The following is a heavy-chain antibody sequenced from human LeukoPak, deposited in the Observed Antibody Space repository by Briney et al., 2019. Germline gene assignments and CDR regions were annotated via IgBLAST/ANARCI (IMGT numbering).Heavy chain of an antibody. J-gene: IGHJ4*02. V-gene: IGHV4-31*03. CDR2: IYYSGSA. CDR3: ARGLKDDSSGSFDY. CDR1: GGSISSGGYY. D-gene: IGHD3-22*01. Sequence: PSETLSLTCTVSGGSISSGGYYWSWIRQHPGKGLEWIGYIYYSGSAYYNPSLKSRVTISVDTSKNQFSLKLSSVTAADTAVYYCARGLKDDSSGSFDYWGQGTLVTVSS.